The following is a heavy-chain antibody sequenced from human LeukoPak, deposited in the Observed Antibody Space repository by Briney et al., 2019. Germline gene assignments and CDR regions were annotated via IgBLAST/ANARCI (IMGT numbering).Heavy chain of an antibody. Sequence: ASVKVSCKASGGTFSSYAISWVRQAPGQGLEWMGRIIPILGIANYAQKFQGRVTITAEKSTSTAYMELSSLRSEDTAVYYCARPNGGQLWSDAFDIWGQGTMVTVSS. J-gene: IGHJ3*02. D-gene: IGHD5-18*01. CDR3: ARPNGGQLWSDAFDI. CDR2: IIPILGIA. CDR1: GGTFSSYA. V-gene: IGHV1-69*04.